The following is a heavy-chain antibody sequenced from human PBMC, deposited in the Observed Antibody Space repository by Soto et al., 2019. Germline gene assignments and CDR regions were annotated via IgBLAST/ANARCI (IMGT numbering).Heavy chain of an antibody. V-gene: IGHV3-33*01. CDR3: ARDRVQMVDGLDV. CDR2: IWYDGINK. D-gene: IGHD2-15*01. CDR1: GFTFSNNG. J-gene: IGHJ6*02. Sequence: QVQLVESGGGVVQPGRSLRLSCAASGFTFSNNGMHWVRQAPGKGLEWVAVIWYDGINKYYADSVKGRFIISRDNSKNTVYLQINSLRVEDTAVYYCARDRVQMVDGLDVWGQGTTVTVSS.